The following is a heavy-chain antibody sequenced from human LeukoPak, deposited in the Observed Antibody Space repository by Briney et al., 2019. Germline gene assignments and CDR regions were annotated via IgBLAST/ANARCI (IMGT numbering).Heavy chain of an antibody. Sequence: GGSLSLSSAASGFTFSSYAMGWVRQAPGQGLEWVSAIIGSGGSSYYTDPVKGRFTTSRDKSTNNLELQMTSLRAEDTAVYYCAKDETIYDFWCGYNNWFDPWGQGTLVTVSS. CDR1: GFTFSSYA. D-gene: IGHD3-3*01. V-gene: IGHV3-23*01. J-gene: IGHJ5*02. CDR2: IIGSGGSS. CDR3: AKDETIYDFWCGYNNWFDP.